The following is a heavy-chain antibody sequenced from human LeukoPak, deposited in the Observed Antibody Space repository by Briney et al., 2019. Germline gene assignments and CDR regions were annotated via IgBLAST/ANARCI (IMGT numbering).Heavy chain of an antibody. CDR2: IYYSGST. J-gene: IGHJ4*02. Sequence: SETLSLTCTVSGGSINGDDYYWSWIRQPPGKGLEWIAYIYYSGSTNYNPSLKSRVSISVDTSKNQFSLKLSSVTSADTAVNYCARSGYSYGYGYWGQGTLVTVSS. CDR1: GGSINGDDYY. CDR3: ARSGYSYGYGY. V-gene: IGHV4-30-4*01. D-gene: IGHD5-18*01.